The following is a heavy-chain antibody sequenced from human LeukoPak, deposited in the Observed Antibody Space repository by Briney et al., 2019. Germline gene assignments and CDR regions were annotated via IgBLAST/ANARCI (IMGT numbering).Heavy chain of an antibody. J-gene: IGHJ5*02. Sequence: GGSLRLSRAASGFTFSSYEMNWVRQAPGKGLEWVSYISSSGSTIYYADSVKGRFTISRDNAKNSLYLQMNSLRAEDTAVYYCARELWFGGRTMFDPWGQGTLVTVSS. CDR1: GFTFSSYE. D-gene: IGHD3-10*01. V-gene: IGHV3-48*03. CDR2: ISSSGSTI. CDR3: ARELWFGGRTMFDP.